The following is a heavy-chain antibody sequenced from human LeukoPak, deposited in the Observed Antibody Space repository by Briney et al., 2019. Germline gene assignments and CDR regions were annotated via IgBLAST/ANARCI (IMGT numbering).Heavy chain of an antibody. D-gene: IGHD4-11*01. CDR2: ISTTSSNK. Sequence: GGSLRLSCAASTFTFSSYGMNWVSHAPGKGLEWVSSISTTSSNKYYADSVKGRFTISRDNAKNSLYLQMNSLRVEDAAVYYCASYSIPGAYVWGQGTTVTVSS. CDR1: TFTFSSYG. V-gene: IGHV3-21*01. CDR3: ASYSIPGAYV. J-gene: IGHJ6*02.